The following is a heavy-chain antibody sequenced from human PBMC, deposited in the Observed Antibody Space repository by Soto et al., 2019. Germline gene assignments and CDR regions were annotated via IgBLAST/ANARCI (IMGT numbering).Heavy chain of an antibody. CDR1: GASISSSPSY. CDR3: AGFRSNTILSY. Sequence: PSETLSLTCTVSGASISSSPSYWAWIRQSPGRGLEWIGHIFYSGTTSYSPSLRSRVSLSADRSKNQFSLKLSSVTAADAAVYFCAGFRSNTILSYWGQGTLVTVSS. V-gene: IGHV4-39*01. D-gene: IGHD2-2*02. CDR2: IFYSGTT. J-gene: IGHJ4*02.